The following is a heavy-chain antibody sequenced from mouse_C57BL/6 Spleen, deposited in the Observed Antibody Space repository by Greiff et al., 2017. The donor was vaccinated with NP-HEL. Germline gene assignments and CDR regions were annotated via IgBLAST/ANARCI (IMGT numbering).Heavy chain of an antibody. J-gene: IGHJ1*03. CDR3: ARYYGKPYWYFDV. CDR1: GYAFTNYL. D-gene: IGHD2-1*01. V-gene: IGHV1-54*01. CDR2: INPGSGGT. Sequence: VQLQQSGAELVRPGTSVKVSCKASGYAFTNYLIEWVKQRPGQGLEWIGVINPGSGGTNYNEKFKGKATLTADKSSSTAYMQLSSLTSEDSAVYFCARYYGKPYWYFDVWGTGPTVPVSS.